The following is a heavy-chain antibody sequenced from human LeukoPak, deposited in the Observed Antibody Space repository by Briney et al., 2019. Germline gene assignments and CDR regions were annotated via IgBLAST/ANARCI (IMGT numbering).Heavy chain of an antibody. J-gene: IGHJ4*02. CDR2: IKSKTDGGTT. D-gene: IGHD5-12*01. CDR1: GFTFSNAW. CDR3: ARDLEGDIPTYFDY. V-gene: IGHV3-15*01. Sequence: PGGSLRLSCAASGFTFSNAWMSWVRQAPGKGLEWVGRIKSKTDGGTTDYAAPVKGRFTISRDNSKNTLYLQMNSLRAEDTAVYYCARDLEGDIPTYFDYWGQGTLVTVSS.